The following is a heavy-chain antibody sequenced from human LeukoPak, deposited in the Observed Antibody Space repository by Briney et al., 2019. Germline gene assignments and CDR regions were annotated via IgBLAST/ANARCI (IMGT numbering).Heavy chain of an antibody. CDR3: ARLGGSYSPVDY. V-gene: IGHV4-39*01. CDR2: IYYSGST. CDR1: GGSISSSSYY. D-gene: IGHD1-26*01. J-gene: IGHJ4*02. Sequence: SETLSLTCTVSGGSISSSSYYWGWIRQPPGKGLEWIGSIYYSGSTYYNPSLKSRVTISVDTSKNQFSLKLSSVTAADTAVYYCARLGGSYSPVDYWGQGTLVTVSS.